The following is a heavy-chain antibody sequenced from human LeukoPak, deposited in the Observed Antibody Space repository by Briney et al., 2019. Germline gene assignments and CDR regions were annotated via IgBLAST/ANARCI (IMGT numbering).Heavy chain of an antibody. J-gene: IGHJ6*03. CDR2: ISGSGGST. CDR1: GFTFSSYA. V-gene: IGHV3-23*01. Sequence: GGSLRLSCAASGFTFSSYAMSWVRQAPGKGLEWVSAISGSGGSTYYADSVKGRFTISRDNSKNTLYLQMNSLRAEDTAVYYCAKKVSGSYYSYYYYYYYMDVWGKGTTATISS. CDR3: AKKVSGSYYSYYYYYYYMDV. D-gene: IGHD3-10*01.